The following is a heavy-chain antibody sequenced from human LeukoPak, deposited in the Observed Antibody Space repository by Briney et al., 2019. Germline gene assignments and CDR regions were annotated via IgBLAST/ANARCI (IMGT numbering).Heavy chain of an antibody. J-gene: IGHJ4*02. D-gene: IGHD3-22*01. V-gene: IGHV3-48*01. CDR2: ISSSSSTI. Sequence: GGSLRLSCAASGFTFSSYSMNWVRQAPGKGLEWVSYISSSSSTIYYADSVKGRFTISRDNAKNPLYLQMNSLRAEDTAVYYCARDPPYYDSSGYYFDAWGSPGYWGQGTLVTVSS. CDR3: ARDPPYYDSSGYYFDAWGSPGY. CDR1: GFTFSSYS.